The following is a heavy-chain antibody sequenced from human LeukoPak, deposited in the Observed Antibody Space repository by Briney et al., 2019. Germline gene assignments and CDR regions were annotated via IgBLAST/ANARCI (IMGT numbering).Heavy chain of an antibody. CDR2: ISSGSSYI. D-gene: IGHD4-17*01. J-gene: IGHJ4*02. Sequence: GGSLRLSCVASGFTFSNAWMNWVRQAPGKGLEWVSSISSGSSYIYYADSVEGRFTISRDNAKNSLYLQMSSQRAEDTAVYYCARDSYGDYYHDYWGQGTLVTVSS. CDR3: ARDSYGDYYHDY. CDR1: GFTFSNAW. V-gene: IGHV3-21*01.